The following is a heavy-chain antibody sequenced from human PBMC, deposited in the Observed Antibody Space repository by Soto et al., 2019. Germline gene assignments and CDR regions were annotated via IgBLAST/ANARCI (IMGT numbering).Heavy chain of an antibody. J-gene: IGHJ5*02. V-gene: IGHV4-30-4*01. CDR2: IYYNGII. Sequence: SETLSLTCTVSGDSITDGDYYWIWIRQPQGKDLEWIAYIYYNGIIHYNPSLKSRVTITLDPSKIQFSLTMSSVTDADTAVYSCARGLTEGFDPWGQRTLVTGLL. D-gene: IGHD7-27*01. CDR3: ARGLTEGFDP. CDR1: GDSITDGDYY.